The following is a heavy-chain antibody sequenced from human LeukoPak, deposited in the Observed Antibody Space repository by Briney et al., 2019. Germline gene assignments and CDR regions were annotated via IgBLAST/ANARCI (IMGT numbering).Heavy chain of an antibody. V-gene: IGHV6-1*01. CDR1: GDSVSSNSAA. D-gene: IGHD1-26*01. CDR3: ERGVEGEWELDSFDY. J-gene: IGHJ4*02. Sequence: SQTLSLTCAISGDSVSSNSAAWNWIRQSPSRGLEWLGRTYYRSKWYNDYAVSVKSRITINPDTSKNQFSLQLNSVTPEDTAVVYCERGVEGEWELDSFDYWGQGTLVTVSS. CDR2: TYYRSKWYN.